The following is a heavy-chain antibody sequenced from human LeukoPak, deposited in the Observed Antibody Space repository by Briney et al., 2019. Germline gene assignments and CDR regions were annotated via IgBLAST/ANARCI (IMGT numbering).Heavy chain of an antibody. J-gene: IGHJ6*02. Sequence: ASVKVSCKASGYTFTSYDINWVRQATGQGLAWMGWMNPNSGNTGYAQKFQGRVTMTRNTSISTAYMELSSLRSEDTAVYYCARLDITMVRGVIISDYYYGMDVWGQGTTVTVSS. V-gene: IGHV1-8*01. CDR2: MNPNSGNT. CDR1: GYTFTSYD. D-gene: IGHD3-10*01. CDR3: ARLDITMVRGVIISDYYYGMDV.